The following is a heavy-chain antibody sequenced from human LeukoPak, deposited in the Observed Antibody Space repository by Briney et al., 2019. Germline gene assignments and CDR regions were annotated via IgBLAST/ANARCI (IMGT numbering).Heavy chain of an antibody. Sequence: ASMKVSCKASGYTFTSYAMHWVRQAPGQRLEWMGWINAGNGNTKYSQKFQGRVAITRDTSASTAYMELSSLRAEDAAVYYCARENWGGYYYYYYGMDVWGQGTTVTVSS. J-gene: IGHJ6*02. CDR3: ARENWGGYYYYYYGMDV. D-gene: IGHD7-27*01. CDR2: INAGNGNT. CDR1: GYTFTSYA. V-gene: IGHV1-3*01.